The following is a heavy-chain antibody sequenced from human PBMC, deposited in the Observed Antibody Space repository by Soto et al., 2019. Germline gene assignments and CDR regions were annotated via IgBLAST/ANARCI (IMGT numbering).Heavy chain of an antibody. D-gene: IGHD4-17*01. J-gene: IGHJ4*02. CDR1: GFTLSSYW. Sequence: GGSLRLSCAASGFTLSSYWMSWVRQAPAKGLEWVANIKQDGSAKNYVDSVKGRFTISRDNAKNSLYLEMNSLRAEDTAVYYCARVVGDYGGAFDYCGQGTLVTVSS. V-gene: IGHV3-7*01. CDR3: ARVVGDYGGAFDY. CDR2: IKQDGSAK.